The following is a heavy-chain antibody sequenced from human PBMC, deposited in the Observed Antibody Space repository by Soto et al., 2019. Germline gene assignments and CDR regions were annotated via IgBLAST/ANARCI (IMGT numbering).Heavy chain of an antibody. V-gene: IGHV1-18*04. CDR1: GYTFTSYG. J-gene: IGHJ5*02. Sequence: ASVKVSYKASGYTFTSYGISWVRQAPGQGLEWMGWISAYNGNTNYAQKLQGRVTMTTDTSTSTAYMELRSLRSDDTAVYYCARDLTARLGAKWFDPWGQGTLVTV. CDR2: ISAYNGNT. D-gene: IGHD6-6*01. CDR3: ARDLTARLGAKWFDP.